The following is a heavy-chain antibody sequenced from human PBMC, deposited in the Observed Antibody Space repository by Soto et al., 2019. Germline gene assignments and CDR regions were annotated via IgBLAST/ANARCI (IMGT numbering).Heavy chain of an antibody. Sequence: SETLSLTCTVSGGSSSSTSYYWGWSRQRPGKGLEWIGNIYSSGNTNYNPSLKSRVTISVDTSKIHLSLKLSSVTAADTAVYYCARVGGSYLIDYWGQGTLVTVSS. J-gene: IGHJ4*02. CDR1: GGSSSSTSYY. CDR2: IYSSGNT. V-gene: IGHV4-39*07. CDR3: ARVGGSYLIDY. D-gene: IGHD1-26*01.